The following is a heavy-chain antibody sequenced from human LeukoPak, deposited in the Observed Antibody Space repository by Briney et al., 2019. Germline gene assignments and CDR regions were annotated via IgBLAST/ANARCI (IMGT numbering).Heavy chain of an antibody. Sequence: TSETLSLTCTVSGGSISSGGYYWSWIRQPAGKGLEWIGRIYASGSTNYNPSLKSRITISIDRSKNQFSLKLSSVTAADTAVYYCARAGRLWFENNWFDPWGQGTLVTVSS. V-gene: IGHV4-61*02. CDR2: IYASGST. J-gene: IGHJ5*02. CDR1: GGSISSGGYY. D-gene: IGHD3-10*01. CDR3: ARAGRLWFENNWFDP.